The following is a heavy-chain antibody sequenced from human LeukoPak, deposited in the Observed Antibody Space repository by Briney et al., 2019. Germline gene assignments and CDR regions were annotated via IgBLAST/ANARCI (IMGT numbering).Heavy chain of an antibody. CDR3: ARVNTSTYGMDV. J-gene: IGHJ6*02. Sequence: SETLSLTCAVYGGSFSGYYWSWIRQPPGKGLEWIGEINHSGSTNYNPSLKSRVTISVDTSKNQFSLKLSSVTAAGTAVYYCARVNTSTYGMDVWGQGTTVTVSS. V-gene: IGHV4-34*01. D-gene: IGHD2/OR15-2a*01. CDR1: GGSFSGYY. CDR2: INHSGST.